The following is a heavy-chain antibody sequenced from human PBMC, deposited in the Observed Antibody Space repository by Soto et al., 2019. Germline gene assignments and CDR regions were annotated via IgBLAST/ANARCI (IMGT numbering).Heavy chain of an antibody. CDR1: SGSISSSNW. Sequence: QVQLQESGPGLVKPSVTLSLTCAVSSGSISSSNWWSWVRQPPGKGLEWIGEIYHSGSTNYNPSLKSRVTISVDKSKNQFSLKLSSVTAADTAVYYCARATMVRGVINYYYYMDVWGKGTTVTVSS. V-gene: IGHV4-4*02. D-gene: IGHD3-10*01. CDR2: IYHSGST. J-gene: IGHJ6*03. CDR3: ARATMVRGVINYYYYMDV.